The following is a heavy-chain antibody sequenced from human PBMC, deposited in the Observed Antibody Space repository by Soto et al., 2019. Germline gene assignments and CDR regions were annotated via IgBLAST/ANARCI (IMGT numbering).Heavy chain of an antibody. CDR1: GGSFSGYY. D-gene: IGHD6-6*01. J-gene: IGHJ4*02. CDR3: RRDFDY. CDR2: LSTSGNT. V-gene: IGHV4-59*10. Sequence: SETLSLTCAVYGGSFSGYYWSWIRQPPGKGLEWIGRLSTSGNTNYNPSLKSRVTMSLDTSKNQFSLMLNSVTAADTAVYYCRRDFDYWGQGTLVTVSS.